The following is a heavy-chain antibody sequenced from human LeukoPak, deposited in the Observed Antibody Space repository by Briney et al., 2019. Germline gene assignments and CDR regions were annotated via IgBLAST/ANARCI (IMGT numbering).Heavy chain of an antibody. D-gene: IGHD6-13*01. CDR1: GGPIDPHY. V-gene: IGHV4-59*11. CDR3: ASRPAGSTWYGVFDY. Sequence: PSETRSLTCTVSGGPIDPHYSSWIRQPPGKGLEWSGYVFYPGSTNYNPSLKSRVTISLDTSRDQFPLRLTSVTAADTAIYCCASRPAGSTWYGVFDYWSQGTLVTVSS. J-gene: IGHJ4*02. CDR2: VFYPGST.